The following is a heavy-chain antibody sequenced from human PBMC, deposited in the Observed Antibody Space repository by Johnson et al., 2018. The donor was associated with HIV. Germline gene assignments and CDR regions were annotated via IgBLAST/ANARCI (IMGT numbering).Heavy chain of an antibody. Sequence: VQLVESGGGWVKPGGSLSLSCAASGFTFSDSYMNWIRQAPGKGLEWVANIKQDGSEKYYVDSVKGRFTISRDNAKNSLYLQMNSLRGEDTAVYYCARRGNYLADAFDIWGQGTMVTVSS. CDR2: IKQDGSEK. J-gene: IGHJ3*02. CDR1: GFTFSDSY. D-gene: IGHD1-7*01. V-gene: IGHV3-7*01. CDR3: ARRGNYLADAFDI.